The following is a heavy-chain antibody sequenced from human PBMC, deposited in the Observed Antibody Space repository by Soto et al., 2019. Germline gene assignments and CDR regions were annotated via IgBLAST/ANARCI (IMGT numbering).Heavy chain of an antibody. Sequence: GASVKVSCKASGGTFSSYTISWVRQAPGQGLEWMGRIIPILGIANYAQKFQGRVTITADKSTSTAYMELSSLRSEDTAVYYCARGGVADIVVVPAAMFAFDIWGQGTMVTVSS. V-gene: IGHV1-69*02. CDR3: ARGGVADIVVVPAAMFAFDI. CDR2: IIPILGIA. J-gene: IGHJ3*02. CDR1: GGTFSSYT. D-gene: IGHD2-2*01.